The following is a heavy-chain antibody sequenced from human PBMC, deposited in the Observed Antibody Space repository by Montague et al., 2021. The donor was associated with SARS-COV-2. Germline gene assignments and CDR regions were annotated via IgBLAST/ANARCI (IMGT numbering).Heavy chain of an antibody. Sequence: TLSLTCTVSGGSISSGSYYWSWIRQPAGKGLEWIGRIYTSGSTNYNPSLKSRGTISVDTSKNQFSLKLSSVAAADTAVYYCARDRVDRYSGSRTAYGMDVWGQGPTVTVSS. CDR3: ARDRVDRYSGSRTAYGMDV. D-gene: IGHD1-26*01. V-gene: IGHV4-61*02. CDR1: GGSISSGSYY. CDR2: IYTSGST. J-gene: IGHJ6*02.